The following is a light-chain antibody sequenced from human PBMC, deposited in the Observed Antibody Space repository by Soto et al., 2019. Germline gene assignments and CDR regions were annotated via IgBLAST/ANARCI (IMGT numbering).Light chain of an antibody. CDR3: QQSYTTPPRT. Sequence: IQMTQYPSSLSASVGDRVTITCRASQSISKYLNWYQQRPGKAPQVLIYSASVLQSGVPSRFSGSGSGTDFTLTISSLQPEDFATYYCQQSYTTPPRTFGGGTKVDSK. CDR2: SAS. V-gene: IGKV1-39*01. J-gene: IGKJ4*01. CDR1: QSISKY.